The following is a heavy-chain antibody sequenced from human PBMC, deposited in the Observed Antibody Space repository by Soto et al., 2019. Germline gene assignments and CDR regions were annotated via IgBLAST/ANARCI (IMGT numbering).Heavy chain of an antibody. V-gene: IGHV4-39*07. D-gene: IGHD5-18*01. CDR3: ARDPFDSYGYGKVYYYYYGMDV. CDR2: IYYSGST. Sequence: SETLSLTCTVSGGSISSSSYYWGWIRQPPGKGLEWIGSIYYSGSTNYNPSLKSRVTISVDTSKNQFSLKLSSVTAADTAVYYCARDPFDSYGYGKVYYYYYGMDVWGQGTTVTVSS. CDR1: GGSISSSSYY. J-gene: IGHJ6*02.